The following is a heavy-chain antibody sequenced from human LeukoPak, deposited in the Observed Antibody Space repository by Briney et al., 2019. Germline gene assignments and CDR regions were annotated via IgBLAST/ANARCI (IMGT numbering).Heavy chain of an antibody. V-gene: IGHV3-66*01. Sequence: PGGSLRLSCAASGFTVSSNYMSWVRQAPGKGLEWVSVIYSGGSTYYADSVKGRFTISRDNSKNTLYLQMNSLRAEDTAVYYCAREGSVVVAARRGYYYYMDVWGKGTTVTVSS. CDR1: GFTVSSNY. D-gene: IGHD2-15*01. J-gene: IGHJ6*03. CDR3: AREGSVVVAARRGYYYYMDV. CDR2: IYSGGST.